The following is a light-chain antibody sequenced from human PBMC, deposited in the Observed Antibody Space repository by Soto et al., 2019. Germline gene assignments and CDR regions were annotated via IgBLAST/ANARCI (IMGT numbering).Light chain of an antibody. Sequence: EVVMTQSPATLSVSPGEGATLSCRASESINSNLAWYQRKPGQAPRLLIYGASTRATGISATFSGSGSGTEFTLTITSLQSEDFAVYFCQQYNDWPRTFGQGTRVEIK. V-gene: IGKV3-15*01. CDR1: ESINSN. CDR3: QQYNDWPRT. J-gene: IGKJ1*01. CDR2: GAS.